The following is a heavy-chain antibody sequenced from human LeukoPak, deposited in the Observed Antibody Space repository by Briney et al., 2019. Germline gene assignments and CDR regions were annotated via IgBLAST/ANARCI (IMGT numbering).Heavy chain of an antibody. CDR2: IYHSGST. V-gene: IGHV4-30-2*01. J-gene: IGHJ4*02. CDR1: GGSISSGGYY. CDR3: ARSDGYYDFWSGYSGPCFDY. D-gene: IGHD3-3*01. Sequence: KPSETLSLTCTVSGGSISSGGYYWSWIRQPPGKGLEWIGYIYHSGSTYYNPSLKSRVTISVDRSKNQFSLKLSSVTAADTAVYYCARSDGYYDFWSGYSGPCFDYWGQGTLVTVSS.